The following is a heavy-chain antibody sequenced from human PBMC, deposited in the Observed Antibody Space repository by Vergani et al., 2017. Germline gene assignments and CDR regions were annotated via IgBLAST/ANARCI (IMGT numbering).Heavy chain of an antibody. CDR2: ISSSSSYI. D-gene: IGHD5-18*01. CDR3: ARAGVDTARVMVRDYYYYMDV. J-gene: IGHJ6*03. CDR1: GFTFSSCS. V-gene: IGHV3-21*01. Sequence: EVQLVESGGGLVKPGGSLRLSCAASGFTFSSCSMNWVRQAPGKGLEWVSSISSSSSYIYYADSVKGRFTISRDNAKNSLYLQMNSLRAEDTAVYYCARAGVDTARVMVRDYYYYMDVWGKGTTVTVSS.